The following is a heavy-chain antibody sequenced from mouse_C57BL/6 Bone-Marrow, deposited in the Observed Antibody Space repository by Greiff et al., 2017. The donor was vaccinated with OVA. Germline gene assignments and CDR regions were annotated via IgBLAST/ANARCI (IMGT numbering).Heavy chain of an antibody. CDR1: GFTFSDYG. J-gene: IGHJ3*01. CDR2: ISSGSSTI. CDR3: ARNYYGRGFAY. Sequence: VQLKQSGGGLVKPGGSLKLSCAASGFTFSDYGMHWVRQAPEKGLEWVAYISSGSSTIYYADTVKGRFTISRDNAKNTLFLQMTSLRSEDTAMYYCARNYYGRGFAYWGQGTLVTVSA. D-gene: IGHD1-1*01. V-gene: IGHV5-17*01.